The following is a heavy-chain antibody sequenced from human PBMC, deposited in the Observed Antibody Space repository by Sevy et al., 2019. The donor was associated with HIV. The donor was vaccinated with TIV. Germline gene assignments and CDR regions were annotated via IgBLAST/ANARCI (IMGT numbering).Heavy chain of an antibody. J-gene: IGHJ5*02. CDR3: ARDLGSSLNWFDP. D-gene: IGHD6-13*01. V-gene: IGHV6-1*01. CDR1: GDSVSSNSDA. CDR2: TYYRSKWYN. Sequence: SQTLSLTCAISGDSVSSNSDAWNWIRQSPSRGLEWLGRTYYRSKWYNDYAVSVKSRITINPDTSKNQFSLQLNSVTPEDTAVYYCARDLGSSLNWFDPGGQGTLVTVSS.